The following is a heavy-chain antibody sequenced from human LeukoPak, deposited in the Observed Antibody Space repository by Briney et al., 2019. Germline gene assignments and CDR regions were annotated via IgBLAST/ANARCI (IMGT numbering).Heavy chain of an antibody. J-gene: IGHJ5*02. Sequence: SETLFLTCTVSGGSISSSSYYWSWIRQPPGKGLEWIGYIYYSGYTNYNPSLKSRVTISVDTSKNQFSLKLSSVTAADTAVYYCASSKTNGDSSGWYAWFDPWGQGTLVTVSS. V-gene: IGHV4-61*01. CDR1: GGSISSSSYY. CDR3: ASSKTNGDSSGWYAWFDP. D-gene: IGHD6-19*01. CDR2: IYYSGYT.